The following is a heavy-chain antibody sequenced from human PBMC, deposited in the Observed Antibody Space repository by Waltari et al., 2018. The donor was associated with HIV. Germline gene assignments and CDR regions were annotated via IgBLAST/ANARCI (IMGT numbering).Heavy chain of an antibody. D-gene: IGHD1-1*01. CDR3: ARDSILWGGTISHGMDV. J-gene: IGHJ6*02. Sequence: QLQLQESGPGLVQPSETLSLTCTVSGCSISRSSYYCGWIRQPPATGLVWIGSIYYSGSTYYNPSLKSRVTISVDTSKNQFSLKLSSVTAADTAVYYCARDSILWGGTISHGMDVWGQGTTVTVSS. V-gene: IGHV4-39*07. CDR2: IYYSGST. CDR1: GCSISRSSYY.